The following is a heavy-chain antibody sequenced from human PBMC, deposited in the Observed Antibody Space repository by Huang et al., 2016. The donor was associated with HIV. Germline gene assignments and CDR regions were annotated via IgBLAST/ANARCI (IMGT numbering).Heavy chain of an antibody. J-gene: IGHJ4*02. CDR1: GFTCRSYW. CDR3: ARGFQAKPGDY. V-gene: IGHV3-7*01. Sequence: EVHLVESGGGLVRPGRSLRLSCAASGFTCRSYWMNWVRQAPGRGLEWGANINLDGSERFYVDSVRGRFTISRDNANNSVSLQLNSLKAEDTGVYYCARGFQAKPGDYWGQGTLVTVSS. CDR2: INLDGSER.